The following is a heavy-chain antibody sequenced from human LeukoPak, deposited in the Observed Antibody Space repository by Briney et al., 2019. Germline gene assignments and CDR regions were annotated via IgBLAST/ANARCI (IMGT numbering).Heavy chain of an antibody. CDR3: ARGITIFGVVTGWFDP. V-gene: IGHV4-59*01. CDR1: GGSISSYY. Sequence: PSETLSLTCTVSGGSISSYYWSWIRQPPGKGLEWIGYIYYSGSTNYNPSLKSRVTISVDTSKNQFSLKLSSVTAADTAVYYCARGITIFGVVTGWFDPWGQGTLVTVSS. D-gene: IGHD3-3*01. CDR2: IYYSGST. J-gene: IGHJ5*02.